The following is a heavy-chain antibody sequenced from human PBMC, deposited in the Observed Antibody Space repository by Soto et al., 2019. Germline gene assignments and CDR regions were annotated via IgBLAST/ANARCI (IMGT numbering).Heavy chain of an antibody. Sequence: QVQLVESGGGVVQPGRSLRLSCAASGFSFSTYAMHWVRQAPGKGPEWVAVISYDGRDKYYADSVKGRFTVSRDTSKNTLYLQMNTLRPEDTDVYYCAKDPDGDYGADYWGQGTLVTVSS. J-gene: IGHJ4*02. V-gene: IGHV3-30*18. D-gene: IGHD4-17*01. CDR2: ISYDGRDK. CDR3: AKDPDGDYGADY. CDR1: GFSFSTYA.